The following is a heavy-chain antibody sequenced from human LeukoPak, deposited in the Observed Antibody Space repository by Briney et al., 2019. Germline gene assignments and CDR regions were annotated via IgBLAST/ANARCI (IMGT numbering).Heavy chain of an antibody. V-gene: IGHV4-4*09. CDR2: IYTSGST. Sequence: SETLSLTCTVSGGSISSYYWSWIRQPPGKGLEWIGYIYTSGSTNYNPSLKSRVTISVDTSKNQFSLKLSSVTAADTAVYYCARRSPMPRYYYYMDVWGKGTTVTVSS. CDR1: GGSISSYY. D-gene: IGHD2-2*01. J-gene: IGHJ6*03. CDR3: ARRSPMPRYYYYMDV.